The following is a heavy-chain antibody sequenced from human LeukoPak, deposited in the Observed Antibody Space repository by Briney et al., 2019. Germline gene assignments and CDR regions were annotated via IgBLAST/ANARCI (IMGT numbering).Heavy chain of an antibody. J-gene: IGHJ4*02. CDR1: GYTFTGYY. V-gene: IGHV1-2*02. CDR3: ARAIVGTTLFDY. CDR2: INPNSGGT. D-gene: IGHD1-26*01. Sequence: GASVKVSCKASGYTFTGYYMHWVRQAPGQGLGWMGWINPNSGGTNYAQKFQGRVTMTRDTSISTAYMELSRLRSDDTAVYYCARAIVGTTLFDYWGQGTLVTVSS.